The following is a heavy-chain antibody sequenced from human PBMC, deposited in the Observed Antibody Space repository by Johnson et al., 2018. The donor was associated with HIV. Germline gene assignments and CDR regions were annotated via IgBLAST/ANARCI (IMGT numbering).Heavy chain of an antibody. CDR1: GFTFSDYG. J-gene: IGHJ3*02. CDR3: AKNFGKILAAGSLEVGDAFDI. CDR2: IHYDGTKK. V-gene: IGHV3-30*02. D-gene: IGHD6-13*01. Sequence: QVQLVESGGGVVQPGRSLRLSCAASGFTFSDYGMHWVRQAPGKGLEWVSFIHYDGTKKYSPDSVKGRFTISRDNSKNKVYLQMNSLRDEDTAVYYCAKNFGKILAAGSLEVGDAFDIWGQGTMVTVSS.